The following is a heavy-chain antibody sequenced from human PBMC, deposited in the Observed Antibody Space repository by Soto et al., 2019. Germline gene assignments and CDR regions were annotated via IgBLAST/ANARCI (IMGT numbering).Heavy chain of an antibody. CDR2: IWYDGSNK. Sequence: QVQLVESGGGVVQPGRSLRLSCAASGFTFSSYGMHWVRQAPGKGLEWVAVIWYDGSNKYYADSVKGRVTISRDNSKNTLYLQMNSMRAEDTAVYYCARDYYDSSGYYRYWYFDLWGRGTLVTVSS. V-gene: IGHV3-33*01. J-gene: IGHJ2*01. D-gene: IGHD3-22*01. CDR1: GFTFSSYG. CDR3: ARDYYDSSGYYRYWYFDL.